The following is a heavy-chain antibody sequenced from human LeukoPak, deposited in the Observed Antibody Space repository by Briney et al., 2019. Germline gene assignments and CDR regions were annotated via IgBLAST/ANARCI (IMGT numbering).Heavy chain of an antibody. D-gene: IGHD6-13*01. V-gene: IGHV3-23*01. Sequence: PGGSLRLSCAASGFTFSSYAMSWVRQAPGKGLEWVSAISGSGGRTYYADSVKGRFTISRDNSKNTLYLQMNSLRAEDTAVYYCAREGFVVAAAGHVGYFQHWGQGTLVTVSS. CDR1: GFTFSSYA. CDR3: AREGFVVAAAGHVGYFQH. J-gene: IGHJ1*01. CDR2: ISGSGGRT.